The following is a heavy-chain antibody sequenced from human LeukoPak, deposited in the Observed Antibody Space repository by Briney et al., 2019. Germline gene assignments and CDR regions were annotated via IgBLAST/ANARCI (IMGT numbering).Heavy chain of an antibody. V-gene: IGHV1-8*01. CDR2: MNPNSGNT. D-gene: IGHD2-2*02. J-gene: IGHJ5*02. Sequence: GASVKVSCKASGYTFTSYDINWVRQATGQGLEWMGWMNPNSGNTGYAQKFQGRVTMTRNTSISTAYMELSSLRSEDTAVYYCARVASVVVPAAIRKNENNWFDPWGQGTLVTVSS. CDR1: GYTFTSYD. CDR3: ARVASVVVPAAIRKNENNWFDP.